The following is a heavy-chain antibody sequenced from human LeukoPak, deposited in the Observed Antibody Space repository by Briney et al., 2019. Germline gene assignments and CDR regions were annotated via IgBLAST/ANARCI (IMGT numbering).Heavy chain of an antibody. J-gene: IGHJ4*02. D-gene: IGHD2-2*01. V-gene: IGHV3-21*01. CDR1: GFTFSGYS. CDR2: ISSSSSYI. Sequence: GGSLRLSCAASGFTFSGYSMNWVRQAPGKGLEWVSSISSSSSYIYYADSVKGRFTISRDNAKNSLYLQMNSLRAEDTAVYYCARVDLRYCSSTSCYAPLDYWGQGTLVTVSS. CDR3: ARVDLRYCSSTSCYAPLDY.